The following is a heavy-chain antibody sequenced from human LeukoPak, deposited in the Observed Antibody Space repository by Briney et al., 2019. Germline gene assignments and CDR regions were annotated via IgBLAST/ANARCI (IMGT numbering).Heavy chain of an antibody. CDR1: GFTFSCYA. CDR3: AKDLYYYHSSGYDY. V-gene: IGHV3-23*01. Sequence: TGGSLRLSCAASGFTFSCYAMSWVRQAPGKGLEWVSAISGSGGSTYYADSVKGRFTISRDNSKNTLYLQMNSLRAEDTAVYYCAKDLYYYHSSGYDYWGQGTLVTVSS. D-gene: IGHD3-22*01. J-gene: IGHJ4*02. CDR2: ISGSGGST.